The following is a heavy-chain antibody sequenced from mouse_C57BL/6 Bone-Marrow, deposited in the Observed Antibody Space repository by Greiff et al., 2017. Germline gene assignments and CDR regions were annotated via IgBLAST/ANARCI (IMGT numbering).Heavy chain of an antibody. V-gene: IGHV5-17*01. CDR1: GFTFSDYG. CDR3: ARTSVVGDAMDY. CDR2: ISSGSSTN. Sequence: EVMLVESGGGLVKPGGSLKLSCAASGFTFSDYGMHWVRQAPEKGLEWVAYISSGSSTNYYADTVKGQFTISGDNAKNTLFLQLTSLRSEDTAMYYCARTSVVGDAMDYWGQGTSVTVSS. J-gene: IGHJ4*01. D-gene: IGHD1-1*01.